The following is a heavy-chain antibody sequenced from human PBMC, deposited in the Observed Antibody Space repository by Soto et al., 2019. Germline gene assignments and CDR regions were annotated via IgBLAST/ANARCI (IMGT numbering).Heavy chain of an antibody. D-gene: IGHD5-12*01. Sequence: QVQLVESGGGLVKPGGSLRLSCAASGFTFSDHYMNWIRQAPGKGLEWVSYISSSGRTIYYADSVKGRFTISRDNAKNSLYLQMNSLRAEDTAVYYCARDRVATKGNDAFDIWGQGTMVTVSS. J-gene: IGHJ3*02. CDR3: ARDRVATKGNDAFDI. V-gene: IGHV3-11*01. CDR1: GFTFSDHY. CDR2: ISSSGRTI.